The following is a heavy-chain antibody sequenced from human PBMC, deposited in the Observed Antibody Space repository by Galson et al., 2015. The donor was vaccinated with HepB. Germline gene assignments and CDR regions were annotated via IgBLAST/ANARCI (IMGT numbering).Heavy chain of an antibody. J-gene: IGHJ4*02. CDR2: IDPSDSYT. V-gene: IGHV5-10-1*01. D-gene: IGHD1-7*01. CDR3: ARRLKTINWNYGGQLVPFDY. Sequence: QSGAEVKKPGESLRISCKGSGYSFTSYWISWVRQMPGKGLEWMGRIDPSDSYTNYSPSFQGHVTISADKSISTAYLQWSSLKASDTAMYYCARRLKTINWNYGGQLVPFDYWGQGTLITVSS. CDR1: GYSFTSYW.